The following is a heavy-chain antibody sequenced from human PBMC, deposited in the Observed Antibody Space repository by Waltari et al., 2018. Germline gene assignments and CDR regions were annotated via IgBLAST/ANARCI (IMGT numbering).Heavy chain of an antibody. J-gene: IGHJ6*02. V-gene: IGHV4-39*01. CDR2: INYSGRT. Sequence: QLQLQESGPGLVKPSETLSLTCTVSGGSISSSSYYWVWLRQPPGKGLEWIGSINYSGRTYYNPSLKSRVTISVDTSKNQFSLKLSSATAADTAVYYCARHIGDTHYYGMDVWGQGTTVTVSS. CDR1: GGSISSSSYY. CDR3: ARHIGDTHYYGMDV. D-gene: IGHD3-10*01.